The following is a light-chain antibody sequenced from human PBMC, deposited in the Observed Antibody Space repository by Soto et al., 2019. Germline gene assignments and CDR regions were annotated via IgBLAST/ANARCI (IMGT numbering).Light chain of an antibody. CDR1: RRDIGGYDH. V-gene: IGLV2-8*01. CDR2: EVS. CDR3: TSYAGSNSLL. Sequence: QSALTQPPSASGSPGQSVTVSCTGTRRDIGGYDHVSWYQQHPGKAPKLMIFEVSKRPSGVPDRFSASKSGNTASLTVSRLQAEDEADYYCTSYAGSNSLLFGGGTKLTVL. J-gene: IGLJ2*01.